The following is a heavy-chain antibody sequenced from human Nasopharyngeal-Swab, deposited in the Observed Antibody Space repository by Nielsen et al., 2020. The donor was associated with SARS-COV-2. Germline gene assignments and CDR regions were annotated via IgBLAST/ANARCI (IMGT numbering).Heavy chain of an antibody. D-gene: IGHD6-13*01. J-gene: IGHJ4*02. V-gene: IGHV1-2*06. CDR3: ARKKQLVRPFDY. CDR1: GDPFTSYG. Sequence: AAVKVSCKASGDPFTSYGITWVREAPGQGLEGMGRLNPNTGVANYAQKFQGRVTMTRDTSLSTGYMELSSLRSDDTAVYYCARKKQLVRPFDYWGQGTLVTVSS. CDR2: LNPNTGVA.